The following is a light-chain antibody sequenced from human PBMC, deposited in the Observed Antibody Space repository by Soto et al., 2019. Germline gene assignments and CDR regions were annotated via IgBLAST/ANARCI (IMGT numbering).Light chain of an antibody. CDR2: GAF. CDR3: LQSNSWPRT. V-gene: IGKV1-6*01. Sequence: AIEVTQSPSALSLSGGDRLTITCRASQSVRNYVGWYQQKPGKAHKFLIYGAFSLETGIPSRFSGSGYGTEFTLTISILLPEDLAAYFCLQSNSWPRTFGQGTKVEV. J-gene: IGKJ1*01. CDR1: QSVRNY.